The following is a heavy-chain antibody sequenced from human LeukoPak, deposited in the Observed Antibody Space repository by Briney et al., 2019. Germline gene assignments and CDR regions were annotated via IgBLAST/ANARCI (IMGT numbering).Heavy chain of an antibody. V-gene: IGHV3-23*01. J-gene: IGHJ4*02. D-gene: IGHD2-2*01. CDR2: ICAGSGST. CDR1: GFTFSSYA. CDR3: AKGVSSLVPATRVPDY. Sequence: GGSLRLSCAASGFTFSSYAMNWVRQAPGKGLEWVSTICAGSGSTYYADSVKGRFTISRDNSNNTLYLQMNSLRAEDTAVYYCAKGVSSLVPATRVPDYWGQGTLVTVSS.